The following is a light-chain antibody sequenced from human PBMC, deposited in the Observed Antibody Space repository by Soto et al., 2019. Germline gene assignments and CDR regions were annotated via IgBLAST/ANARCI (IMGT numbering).Light chain of an antibody. V-gene: IGLV3-27*01. Sequence: SYELTQPSSVSVSPGQTARITCSGDVLAKKYARWFQQKPGQAPVVVIYKDIERPSGIPERFSGSSSGTTVTLTISGAQVEDEADYYCYSAADNNLVIGGGTKVTVL. CDR3: YSAADNNLV. J-gene: IGLJ3*02. CDR2: KDI. CDR1: VLAKKY.